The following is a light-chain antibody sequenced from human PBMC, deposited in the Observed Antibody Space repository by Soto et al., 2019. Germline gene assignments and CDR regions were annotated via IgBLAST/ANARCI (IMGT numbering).Light chain of an antibody. CDR2: DVS. V-gene: IGLV2-11*01. CDR1: SSDVGGYNY. CDR3: CSYAGSRYV. J-gene: IGLJ1*01. Sequence: QSALTQPRSVSGSPGQSVTISCTGTSSDVGGYNYVSWYQQHPGKAPKLMIYDVSKRPSGVPDRFSGSKSGNTASLTISGLQAEDEADYDCCSYAGSRYVFGTGTKVTVL.